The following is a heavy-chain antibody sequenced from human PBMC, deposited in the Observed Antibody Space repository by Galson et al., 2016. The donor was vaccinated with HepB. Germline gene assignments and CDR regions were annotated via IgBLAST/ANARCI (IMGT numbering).Heavy chain of an antibody. Sequence: ETLSLTCTVSGGSLNRNAYYWDWIRQPPGKGLEWIGTIYYSGTAYYDPSLKSRVSISVDTSKNQFSLRLSSVTAGDTAVYFCASHCGGDCYNNLADAFDIWGRGTMVTVSS. J-gene: IGHJ3*02. D-gene: IGHD2-21*01. V-gene: IGHV4-39*01. CDR2: IYYSGTA. CDR3: ASHCGGDCYNNLADAFDI. CDR1: GGSLNRNAYY.